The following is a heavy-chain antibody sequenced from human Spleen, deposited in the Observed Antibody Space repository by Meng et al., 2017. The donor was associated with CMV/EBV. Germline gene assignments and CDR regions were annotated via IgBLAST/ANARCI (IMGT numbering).Heavy chain of an antibody. CDR3: AKEGLRFDP. V-gene: IGHV3-21*01. CDR2: ISSSSSYI. CDR1: GFTFSYYY. J-gene: IGHJ5*02. Sequence: GGSLRLSCAASGFTFSYYYMSGVRQAPGKGLEWVSSISSSSSYIYYADSVKGRFTISRDNAKNSLYLQMNSLRAEDTAVYYCAKEGLRFDPWGQGTLVTVSS.